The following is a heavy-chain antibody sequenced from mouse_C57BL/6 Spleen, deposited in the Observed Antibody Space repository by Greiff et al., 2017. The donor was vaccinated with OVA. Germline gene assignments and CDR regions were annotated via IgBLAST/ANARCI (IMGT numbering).Heavy chain of an antibody. CDR2: INPNNGGT. CDR3: AREGEDEDY. CDR1: GYTFTDYY. Sequence: EVQLQQSGPELVKPGASVKISCKASGYTFTDYYMNWVKQSHGKSLEWIGDINPNNGGTSYNQKFKGKATLTVDKSSSTAYMELRSLTSEDSAVYYCAREGEDEDYWGQGTSVTVSS. V-gene: IGHV1-26*01. J-gene: IGHJ4*01.